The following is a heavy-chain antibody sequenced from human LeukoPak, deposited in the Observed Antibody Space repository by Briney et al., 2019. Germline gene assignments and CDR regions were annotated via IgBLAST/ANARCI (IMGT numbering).Heavy chain of an antibody. D-gene: IGHD3-22*01. CDR3: ARGASRGYHYNAFDI. CDR1: GFTFSGYE. V-gene: IGHV3-48*03. J-gene: IGHJ3*02. CDR2: ISISGTSM. Sequence: QPGGSLRPSCAASGFTFSGYEMNWVRQAPGKGLEWVSYISISGTSMYYADSVKGRFTISRDNSKTSLYLQMSSLRAEDTAVYYCARGASRGYHYNAFDIWGQGTMVTVSS.